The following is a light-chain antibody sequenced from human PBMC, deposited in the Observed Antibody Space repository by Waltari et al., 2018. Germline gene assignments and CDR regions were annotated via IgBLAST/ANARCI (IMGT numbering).Light chain of an antibody. CDR2: KNH. CDR1: TSNVGTNY. V-gene: IGLV1-47*01. J-gene: IGLJ1*01. Sequence: SVLTQPPSVSGTPGQRVTISCSGSTSNVGTNYVFWYQLLPGAAPRLLIYKNHQRPSGVPARFSGSKSGTSASLAISGLRSEDEGDYYCAVWEGSLKVFVAGTKVTVL. CDR3: AVWEGSLKV.